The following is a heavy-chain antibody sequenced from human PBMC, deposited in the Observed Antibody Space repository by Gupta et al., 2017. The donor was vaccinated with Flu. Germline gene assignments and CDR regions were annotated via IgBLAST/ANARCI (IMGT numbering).Heavy chain of an antibody. CDR1: GFTFSSYG. Sequence: QVQLVESGGGVVQPGRSLRLSCAASGFTFSSYGMHWVRQAPGKGLEWVAVISYDGSNKYYADSVKGRFTISRDNSKNTLYLQMNSLRAEDTAVYYCAKEGLTVTTDYYYGMDVWGQGTTVTVSS. CDR3: AKEGLTVTTDYYYGMDV. V-gene: IGHV3-30*18. J-gene: IGHJ6*02. CDR2: ISYDGSNK. D-gene: IGHD4-11*01.